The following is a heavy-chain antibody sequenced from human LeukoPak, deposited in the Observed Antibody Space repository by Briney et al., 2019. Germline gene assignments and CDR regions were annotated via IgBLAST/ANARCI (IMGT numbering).Heavy chain of an antibody. V-gene: IGHV3-49*04. CDR1: GFTFGDYA. CDR2: IRSKAYGGTT. Sequence: GGSLRLSCTASGFTFGDYAMSWVRQAPGKGLEWVGFIRSKAYGGTTEYAASVKGRFTISRDDSKSIAYLQMNSLKTEDTAVYYCTSDYGDYPSTDYYYYMDVWGKGTTVTVSS. J-gene: IGHJ6*03. D-gene: IGHD4-17*01. CDR3: TSDYGDYPSTDYYYYMDV.